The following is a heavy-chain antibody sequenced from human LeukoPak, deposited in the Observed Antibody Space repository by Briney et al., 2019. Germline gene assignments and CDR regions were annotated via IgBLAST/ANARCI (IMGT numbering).Heavy chain of an antibody. CDR1: GFTFSSYW. CDR3: AREASGYSYGLDAFDI. Sequence: GGSLRLSCAASGFTFSSYWMSWVRQAPGKGLEWVANIKQDGSEKYYVDSVKGRFTISRDNAKNSLYLQMNSLRAEDTAVYYCAREASGYSYGLDAFDIWGQGTMVTVSS. J-gene: IGHJ3*02. V-gene: IGHV3-7*01. D-gene: IGHD5-18*01. CDR2: IKQDGSEK.